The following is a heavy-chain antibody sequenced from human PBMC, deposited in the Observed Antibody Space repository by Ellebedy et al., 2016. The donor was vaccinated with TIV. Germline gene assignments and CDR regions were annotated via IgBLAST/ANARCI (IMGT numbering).Heavy chain of an antibody. Sequence: MPSETLSLTCTVSGGSISPYYWSWIRQPPGKGLEWIGYIYYTGSAVYNPSHKSRVAMSVDTSKNQFTLRLSSVTAADTAVYYCARVPATYYFYMDVWGKGTAVTVSS. CDR1: GGSISPYY. CDR3: ARVPATYYFYMDV. J-gene: IGHJ6*03. V-gene: IGHV4-59*08. CDR2: IYYTGSA.